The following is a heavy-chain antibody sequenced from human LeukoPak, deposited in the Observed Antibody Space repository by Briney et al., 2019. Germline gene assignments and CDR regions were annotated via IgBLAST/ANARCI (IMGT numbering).Heavy chain of an antibody. CDR1: GFTFSSFA. CDR3: VRGCSDTCYRFDY. D-gene: IGHD2-15*01. J-gene: IGHJ4*02. CDR2: ISGSGGST. V-gene: IGHV3-23*01. Sequence: PGGSLRLSCAASGFTFSSFALSWVRQAPGKGLEGVSSISGSGGSTSYADSVKGRSTISRDISTNTLYLQMNSLRAEDTAIYYCVRGCSDTCYRFDYWGQGTLVTVSS.